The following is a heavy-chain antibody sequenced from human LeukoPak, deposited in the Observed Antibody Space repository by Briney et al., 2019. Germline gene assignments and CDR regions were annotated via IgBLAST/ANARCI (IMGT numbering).Heavy chain of an antibody. V-gene: IGHV3-48*04. Sequence: GGSLRLSCAASGFTFSSYSMNWVRQAPGKGLEWVSYISSSSSTIYYADSVKGRFTISRDDAKNSLYLQMNSLRAEDTAVYYCARDSLGIAAAGTGGFDYWGQGTLVTVSS. CDR3: ARDSLGIAAAGTGGFDY. CDR2: ISSSSSTI. J-gene: IGHJ4*02. CDR1: GFTFSSYS. D-gene: IGHD6-13*01.